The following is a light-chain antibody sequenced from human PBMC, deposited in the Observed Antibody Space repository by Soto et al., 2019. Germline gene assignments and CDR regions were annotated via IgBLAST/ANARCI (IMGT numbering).Light chain of an antibody. J-gene: IGKJ1*01. CDR3: QQSYSTLWT. CDR1: QSISSY. Sequence: DIQMTQSPSSLSASVGDRVTITCRASQSISSYLNWYQQKPGKAPXLLIYAASSLQSGVPSRFSGSRSGPDFTLTISSLQPEDFATYYCQQSYSTLWTFGQGTKV. V-gene: IGKV1-39*01. CDR2: AAS.